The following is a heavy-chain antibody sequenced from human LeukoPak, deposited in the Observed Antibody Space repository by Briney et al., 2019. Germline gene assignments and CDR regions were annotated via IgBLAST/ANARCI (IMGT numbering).Heavy chain of an antibody. CDR2: VYYSGST. CDR3: ARQGTSAYYPVFY. CDR1: GGSISGSSYY. V-gene: IGHV4-39*01. J-gene: IGHJ4*02. D-gene: IGHD3-22*01. Sequence: PSETLSLTCTVSGGSISGSSYYWGWIRQPPGKGLEWIGSVYYSGSTYYSPSLKSRVTISVDTSKNQFSLKLSSVTAADTAVYYCARQGTSAYYPVFYWGQGTLVTVSS.